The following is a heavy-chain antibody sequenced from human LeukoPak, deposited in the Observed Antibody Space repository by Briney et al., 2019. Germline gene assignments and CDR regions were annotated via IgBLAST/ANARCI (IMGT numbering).Heavy chain of an antibody. V-gene: IGHV1-24*01. CDR1: GYTLTELS. Sequence: ASVKVSCKVSGYTLTELSMHWVRQAPGKGLEWMGGFDPEDGETIYAQKFQGRVTMTRDTSISTAYMELSRLRSDDTAVYYCARLAARHDAFDIWGQGTMVTVSS. D-gene: IGHD6-6*01. CDR3: ARLAARHDAFDI. CDR2: FDPEDGET. J-gene: IGHJ3*02.